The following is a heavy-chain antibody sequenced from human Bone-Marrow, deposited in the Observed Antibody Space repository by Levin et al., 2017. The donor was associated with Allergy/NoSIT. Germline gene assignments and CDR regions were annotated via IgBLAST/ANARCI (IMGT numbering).Heavy chain of an antibody. CDR2: INPDTGGT. V-gene: IGHV1-2*04. CDR3: ARDDRDGGSDY. D-gene: IGHD4-23*01. J-gene: IGHJ4*02. CDR1: GYNFYKSG. Sequence: ASVKVSCKASGYNFYKSGLHWVRQAPGQGLEWMGWINPDTGGTNYAQKFQGWVTITRDTSINTAYMELSRLRSDDTAVYYCARDDRDGGSDYWGQGTQVTVFS.